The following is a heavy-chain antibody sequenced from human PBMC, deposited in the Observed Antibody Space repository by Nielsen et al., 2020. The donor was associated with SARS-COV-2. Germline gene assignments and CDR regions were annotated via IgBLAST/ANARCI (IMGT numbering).Heavy chain of an antibody. J-gene: IGHJ6*02. V-gene: IGHV3-53*01. D-gene: IGHD3-22*01. CDR2: IYSGGST. CDR1: GFTVSSNY. Sequence: GESLKISCAASGFTVSSNYMSWVRQAPGKGLEWVSVIYSGGSTYYADSVKGRFTISRDNSKNTLYLQMNSLRAEDTAVYYCARHYYYDSSGYVIDYYGMDVWGQGTTVTVSS. CDR3: ARHYYYDSSGYVIDYYGMDV.